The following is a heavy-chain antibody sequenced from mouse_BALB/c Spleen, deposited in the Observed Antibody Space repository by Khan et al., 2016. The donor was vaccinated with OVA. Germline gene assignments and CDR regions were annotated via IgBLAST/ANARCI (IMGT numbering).Heavy chain of an antibody. D-gene: IGHD1-1*01. V-gene: IGHV1-20*02. CDR3: ARIYGSDFDY. CDR2: INPHIGET. CDR1: GYSFTGYF. J-gene: IGHJ2*01. Sequence: VQLMESGPELVKPGASVKISCKASGYSFTGYFMNWVIQSHGKSLEWIGRINPHIGETFYNQKFKGKATLTVDEASSTAHMEIRSLASEDSAVYYCARIYGSDFDYWGQGTTLTVSA.